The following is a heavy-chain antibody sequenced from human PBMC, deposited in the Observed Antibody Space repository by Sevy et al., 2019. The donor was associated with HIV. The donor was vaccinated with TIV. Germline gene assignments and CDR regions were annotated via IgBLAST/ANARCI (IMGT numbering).Heavy chain of an antibody. D-gene: IGHD1-26*01. Sequence: GGSLRLSCIGSGFSFSYYGIHWVRQSPGKGLDWVALISHDGINEYYADSVKGRFTISRDNSKNTVYLEMNSLRNEDMDIYFCANAYSGSYSHSYLYALDVWGQGTTVTVSS. CDR3: ANAYSGSYSHSYLYALDV. V-gene: IGHV3-30*18. CDR1: GFSFSYYG. J-gene: IGHJ6*02. CDR2: ISHDGINE.